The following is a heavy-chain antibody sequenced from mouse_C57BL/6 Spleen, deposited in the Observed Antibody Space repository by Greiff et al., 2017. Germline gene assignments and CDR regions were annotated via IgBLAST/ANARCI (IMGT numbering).Heavy chain of an antibody. CDR1: GYTFTSYW. J-gene: IGHJ2*01. D-gene: IGHD1-1*01. CDR3: ASTVVFPSDY. CDR2: IDPSDSET. Sequence: QVQLQQPGAELVRPGSSVKLSCKASGYTFTSYWMHWVKQSPIQGLEWIGNIDPSDSETHYNQKFKVKATLTVDNSSSAAYMQLSSLRFEDSAVYHCASTVVFPSDYWGQGTTLSVAS. V-gene: IGHV1-52*01.